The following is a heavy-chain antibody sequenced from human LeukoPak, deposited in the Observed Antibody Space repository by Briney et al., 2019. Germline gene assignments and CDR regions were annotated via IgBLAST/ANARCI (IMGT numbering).Heavy chain of an antibody. D-gene: IGHD4-17*01. V-gene: IGHV4-38-2*01. CDR2: FYDTGSI. Sequence: SETLSLTCAVSGSSFSSAFRWGWIRQPPGKGLQWIGTFYDTGSIYYNPSLKSRVTISVDPSKNQFSLNLTSVTAADTAVYYCANANTLTTAYFDYWGQGTLVTVSS. CDR3: ANANTLTTAYFDY. J-gene: IGHJ4*02. CDR1: GSSFSSAFR.